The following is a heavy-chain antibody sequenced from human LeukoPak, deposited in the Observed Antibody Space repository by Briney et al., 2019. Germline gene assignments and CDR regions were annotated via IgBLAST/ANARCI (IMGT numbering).Heavy chain of an antibody. CDR3: ARASDRYSGYDWHY. D-gene: IGHD5-12*01. V-gene: IGHV3-21*01. J-gene: IGHJ4*02. CDR2: ISSSSSYI. Sequence: GSLRLSCAASGFTFSSYSMNWVRRAPGKGLEWVSSISSSSSYIYYADSVKGRFTISRDNAKNSLYLQMNSLRAEDTAVYYCARASDRYSGYDWHYWGQGTLVTVSS. CDR1: GFTFSSYS.